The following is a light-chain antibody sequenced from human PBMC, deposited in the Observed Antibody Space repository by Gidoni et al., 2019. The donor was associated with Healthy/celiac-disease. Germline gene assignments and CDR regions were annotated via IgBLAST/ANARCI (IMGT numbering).Light chain of an antibody. J-gene: IGKJ2*01. CDR1: QSINSY. Sequence: DIQMTQSPSSLSASVGDRVTITCRTSQSINSYLNWYQQKPGKAPKLLIYAASSLQSGVPSRFSGSGSGTDFTLTISSLQPDDFATDYCQQSYSTPYTFGQGTKLEIK. V-gene: IGKV1-39*01. CDR2: AAS. CDR3: QQSYSTPYT.